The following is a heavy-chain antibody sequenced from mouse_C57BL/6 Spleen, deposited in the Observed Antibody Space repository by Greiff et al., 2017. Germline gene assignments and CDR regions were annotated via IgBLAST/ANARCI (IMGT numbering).Heavy chain of an antibody. CDR1: GYTFTSYW. CDR2: IHPNSGST. V-gene: IGHV1-64*01. J-gene: IGHJ1*03. D-gene: IGHD2-4*01. Sequence: VQLQQPVAELVKPGASVKLSCKASGYTFTSYWMHWVKQRPGQGLEWIGMIHPNSGSTNYNEKFKSKATLTVDKSSSTAYMQLSSLTSEDSAVYYCARADDYDAYWYFDVGGTGTTVTVSS. CDR3: ARADDYDAYWYFDV.